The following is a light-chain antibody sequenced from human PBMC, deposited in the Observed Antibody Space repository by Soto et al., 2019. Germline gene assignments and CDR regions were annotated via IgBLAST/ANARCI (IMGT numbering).Light chain of an antibody. CDR3: QRYSSPPPYT. V-gene: IGKV3-20*01. J-gene: IGKJ2*01. CDR2: AST. CDR1: QSVSNNY. Sequence: VLTQSPGTLSLSPGERATLSCRASQSVSNNYLGWYQQQPGQRPGLLFFASTVSTTGIPDRFSGSGCGTDFTLTISILDPEDGAVSNCQRYSSPPPYTFGQGTKLEIK.